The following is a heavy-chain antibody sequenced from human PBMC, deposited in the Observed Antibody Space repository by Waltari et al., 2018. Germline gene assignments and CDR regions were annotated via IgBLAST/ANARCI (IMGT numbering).Heavy chain of an antibody. D-gene: IGHD3-22*01. CDR3: ARDSGSNLYYYDSSGYLFDY. Sequence: EVQLVESGGGLVQPGGSLRLSCAASGFTFSSYWMSWVRQAPGKGLEWVANIKQDGSGKYYVDSVKGRFTISRDNAKNSLYLQMNSLRAEDTAVYYCARDSGSNLYYYDSSGYLFDYWGQGTLVTVSS. CDR2: IKQDGSGK. J-gene: IGHJ4*02. V-gene: IGHV3-7*01. CDR1: GFTFSSYW.